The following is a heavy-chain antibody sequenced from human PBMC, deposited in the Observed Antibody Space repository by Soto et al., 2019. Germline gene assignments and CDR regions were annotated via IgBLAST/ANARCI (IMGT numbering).Heavy chain of an antibody. CDR2: IYYSEST. CDR3: ARTKYCTNTSCYRGRNNWFDP. CDR1: GGSISSGDHY. J-gene: IGHJ5*02. Sequence: PSETLSLTCTVSGGSISSGDHYWSWIRQPPGKGLEWIGYIYYSESTYYNPSLKSRVTISVDTSKNQFSLTLTSVTAADTAMYYCARTKYCTNTSCYRGRNNWFDPWGPGTLVTVSS. V-gene: IGHV4-30-4*01. D-gene: IGHD2-2*02.